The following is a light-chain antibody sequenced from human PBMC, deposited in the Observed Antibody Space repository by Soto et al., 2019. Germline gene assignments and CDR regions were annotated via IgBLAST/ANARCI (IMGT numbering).Light chain of an antibody. Sequence: DIVMTQSPPTQSAAPGVRTTLYCRASKSVSSDWAWYQQKPGQPPRLLISGASTRATGIPARFSGSGSGTECTLTISSLQSEDFAVYYCQQYSNWLPYTFGQGTKLDIK. CDR3: QQYSNWLPYT. CDR1: KSVSSD. J-gene: IGKJ2*01. V-gene: IGKV3-15*01. CDR2: GAS.